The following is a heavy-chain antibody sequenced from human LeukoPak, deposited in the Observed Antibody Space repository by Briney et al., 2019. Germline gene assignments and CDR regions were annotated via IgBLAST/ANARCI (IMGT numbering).Heavy chain of an antibody. J-gene: IGHJ4*02. D-gene: IGHD1-26*01. CDR3: ARDLRYSGSYYVLDY. CDR2: IYYSGST. Sequence: SETLSLTCTVSGSSVSSGSYYWSWIRQPPGKGLEWIGYIYYSGSTNYNPSLKSRVTISVDTSKNQFSLKLSSVTAADTAVYYCARDLRYSGSYYVLDYWGQGTLVTVSS. CDR1: GSSVSSGSYY. V-gene: IGHV4-61*01.